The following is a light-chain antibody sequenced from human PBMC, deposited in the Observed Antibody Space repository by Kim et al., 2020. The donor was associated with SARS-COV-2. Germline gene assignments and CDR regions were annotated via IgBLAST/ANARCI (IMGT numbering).Light chain of an antibody. V-gene: IGKV4-1*01. CDR3: QQYYSTPPYT. CDR1: QSVLYSSNNKNY. CDR2: WAS. J-gene: IGKJ2*01. Sequence: DIVMTQSPDSLAVSLGERATIKCKSSQSVLYSSNNKNYLAWYQQKPGQPPKLLIYWASTRESGVPDRFSGSGSGTDFTLTISSLQAEDVAVYYCQQYYSTPPYTFGQGTKLEI.